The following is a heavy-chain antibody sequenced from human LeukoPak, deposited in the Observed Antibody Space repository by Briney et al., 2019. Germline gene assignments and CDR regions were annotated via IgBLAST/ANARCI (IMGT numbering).Heavy chain of an antibody. V-gene: IGHV4-59*01. CDR2: IYYSGST. CDR3: ARDLDYGGNGGLDV. D-gene: IGHD4-23*01. CDR1: GGSISSYY. J-gene: IGHJ6*04. Sequence: SETLSLTCTVSGGSISSYYWSWIRQPPGKGLEWIGYIYYSGSTNYNPSLKSRVTISVDTSKNQFSLKLSSVTAADTAVYYCARDLDYGGNGGLDVWGKGTTVTVSS.